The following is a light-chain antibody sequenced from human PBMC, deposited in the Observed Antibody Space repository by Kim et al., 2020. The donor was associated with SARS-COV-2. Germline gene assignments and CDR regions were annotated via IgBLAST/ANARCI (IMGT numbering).Light chain of an antibody. J-gene: IGLJ3*02. Sequence: PGKTARITCGGNNIGSKSVHWYQQKPGQAPVLVIYYDSDRPSGIPERFSGSNSGNTATLTISRVEAEDEADYYCQVWDSSSDHPGVFGGGTQLTVL. CDR1: NIGSKS. V-gene: IGLV3-21*04. CDR3: QVWDSSSDHPGV. CDR2: YDS.